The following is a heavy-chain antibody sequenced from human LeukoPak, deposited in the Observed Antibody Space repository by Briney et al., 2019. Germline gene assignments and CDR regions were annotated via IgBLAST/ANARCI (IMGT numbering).Heavy chain of an antibody. CDR2: ISAYNGNT. D-gene: IGHD3-10*01. J-gene: IGHJ4*02. Sequence: GASVKVSCKASGYTFTSYGINWVRQAPGQGLEWMGWISAYNGNTKYVQKLQGRVTMTAVTSTSTVYMELRSLRSDDTAVYYCARDSTMVRGVADYWGQGTLVTVSS. CDR1: GYTFTSYG. CDR3: ARDSTMVRGVADY. V-gene: IGHV1-18*01.